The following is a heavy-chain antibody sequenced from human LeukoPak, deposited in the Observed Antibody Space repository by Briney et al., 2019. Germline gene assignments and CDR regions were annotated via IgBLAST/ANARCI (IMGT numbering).Heavy chain of an antibody. CDR3: ARFSNDHGVKFDY. CDR1: GGSISSGGYY. CDR2: IYYSGTA. V-gene: IGHV4-31*03. Sequence: SETLSLTCTVSGGSISSGGYYWSWVRQHPEKGLEWIGYIYYSGTAYYNPSLKSRVTMPVDTSKNQFSLKLDSVTAADTAVYYCARFSNDHGVKFDYWGQGTLVTVSS. J-gene: IGHJ4*02. D-gene: IGHD4-17*01.